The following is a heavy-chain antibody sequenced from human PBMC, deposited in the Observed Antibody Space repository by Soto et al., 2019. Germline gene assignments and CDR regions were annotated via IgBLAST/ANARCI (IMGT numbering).Heavy chain of an antibody. J-gene: IGHJ6*02. D-gene: IGHD6-6*01. Sequence: ASVKVSCKASGCTFSSYAISWVRQAPGQGLEWMGGIIPIFGTANYAQKFQGRVTITADESTSTAYMELSSLRSEDTAVYYCARDAYSSSRVHYYGMDVWGQGTTVTVSS. CDR3: ARDAYSSSRVHYYGMDV. CDR1: GCTFSSYA. CDR2: IIPIFGTA. V-gene: IGHV1-69*13.